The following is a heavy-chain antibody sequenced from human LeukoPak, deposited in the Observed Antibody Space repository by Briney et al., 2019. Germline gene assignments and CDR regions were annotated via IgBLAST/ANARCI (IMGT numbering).Heavy chain of an antibody. V-gene: IGHV1-2*02. D-gene: IGHD2-21*02. CDR1: GYTFTGYY. CDR3: ARDKGGVVTSTNFDY. J-gene: IGHJ4*02. Sequence: ASVKVSSKASGYTFTGYYLQWVRQAPGQGLEWMGWINPNTGGTYLTQRFNGRVTMTSDTSISTVYMELSRLRPDDTAVYYCARDKGGVVTSTNFDYWGQGTLVTVSS. CDR2: INPNTGGT.